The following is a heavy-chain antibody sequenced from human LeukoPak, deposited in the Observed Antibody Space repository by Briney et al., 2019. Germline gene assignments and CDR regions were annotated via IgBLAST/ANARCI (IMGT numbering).Heavy chain of an antibody. D-gene: IGHD5/OR15-5a*01. V-gene: IGHV4-61*08. CDR1: GGSISSGDYY. CDR3: TRGSTLADDY. Sequence: SSQTLSLTCTVSGGSISSGDYYWSWIRQPPGKGLEWIGYSRYSESSNYNPSLKGRATISVDTSKNQLSLTVNSVTAADTAVYYCTRGSTLADDYWGQGILVTVSP. CDR2: SRYSESS. J-gene: IGHJ4*02.